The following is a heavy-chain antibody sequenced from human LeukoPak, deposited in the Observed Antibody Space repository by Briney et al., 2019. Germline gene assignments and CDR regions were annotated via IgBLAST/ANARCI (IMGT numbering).Heavy chain of an antibody. V-gene: IGHV4-59*01. D-gene: IGHD3-22*01. CDR2: IYYSGST. CDR3: ARAEYYYDSSGYYEGAYYFDY. CDR1: GGSISSYY. Sequence: SETLSLTCTVSGGSISSYYWSWIRQPPGKGLEWIGYIYYSGSTNYNPSLKSRVTISVDTSKNQFSLKLSSVTAADTAVYYCARAEYYYDSSGYYEGAYYFDYWGQGTLVTVSS. J-gene: IGHJ4*02.